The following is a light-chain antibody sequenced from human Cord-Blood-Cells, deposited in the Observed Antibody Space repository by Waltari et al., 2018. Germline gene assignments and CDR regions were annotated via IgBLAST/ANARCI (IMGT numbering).Light chain of an antibody. CDR2: EVS. CDR1: SSDVGSYNL. CDR3: CSYAGSSTFVV. V-gene: IGLV2-23*02. Sequence: QSALTQPASVSGSPGQSITISCTGTSSDVGSYNLVSWYQQHPGKAPKLMIYEVSKRPTGFSTRVSGSKSGNTAYLTISGLQAEDEADYYCCSYAGSSTFVVFGGGTKLTVL. J-gene: IGLJ2*01.